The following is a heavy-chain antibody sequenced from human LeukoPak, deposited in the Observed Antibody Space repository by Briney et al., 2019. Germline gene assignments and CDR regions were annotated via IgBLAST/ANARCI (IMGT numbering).Heavy chain of an antibody. J-gene: IGHJ3*02. Sequence: PSETLSLTCTVSRGTISSYYWSWIRQPPPKGLEWIGYIYYSVRTNYNPSLTRRVTISVATSKNQSSLKLSSVPAADTAGYSCAGEWLQWMGVFDIWGQGTMVTVSS. CDR3: AGEWLQWMGVFDI. V-gene: IGHV4-59*01. CDR1: RGTISSYY. D-gene: IGHD5-24*01. CDR2: IYYSVRT.